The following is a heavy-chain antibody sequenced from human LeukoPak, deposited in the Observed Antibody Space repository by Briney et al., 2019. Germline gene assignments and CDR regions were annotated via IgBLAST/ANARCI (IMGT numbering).Heavy chain of an antibody. Sequence: ASVKVSCKASGYTFTKYYIHWVRRAPGQGLEWMGRINPSSGTTSYPQKFQGRVTMTRDTSTSTVYVELSRLRSEDTAIYYCARDRAFAGTKEDAFDNWGQGTMATVSS. V-gene: IGHV1-46*01. CDR1: GYTFTKYY. CDR2: INPSSGTT. D-gene: IGHD6-19*01. CDR3: ARDRAFAGTKEDAFDN. J-gene: IGHJ3*02.